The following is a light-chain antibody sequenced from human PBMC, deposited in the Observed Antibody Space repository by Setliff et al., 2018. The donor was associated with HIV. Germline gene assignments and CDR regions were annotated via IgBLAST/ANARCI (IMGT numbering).Light chain of an antibody. J-gene: IGLJ1*01. V-gene: IGLV2-14*01. CDR3: SSYTSKKTYV. Sequence: QPALTQPASVSGSPGQSITISCSGTDRDIGGYTYVSWYQQHPGKATKLILYEVRMRPSGVSNRFSGSKPATTASLTISVLQAEDEGDYYCSSYTSKKTYVFGTGTKVTDL. CDR2: EVR. CDR1: DRDIGGYTY.